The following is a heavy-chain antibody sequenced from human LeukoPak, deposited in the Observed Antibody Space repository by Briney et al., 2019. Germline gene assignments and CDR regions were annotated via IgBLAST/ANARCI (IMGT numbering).Heavy chain of an antibody. CDR3: ARFAAVATIYYFDY. V-gene: IGHV4-59*01. CDR2: IYSSGST. Sequence: PSETLSLTCTVSGGSISSYHWCWIRQPPGKGLEWIGYIYSSGSTNYNPSLKSRVTISVDTSNNQFSLKLSSVTAADTAVYYCARFAAVATIYYFDYWGQGTLVTVSS. D-gene: IGHD5-12*01. CDR1: GGSISSYH. J-gene: IGHJ4*02.